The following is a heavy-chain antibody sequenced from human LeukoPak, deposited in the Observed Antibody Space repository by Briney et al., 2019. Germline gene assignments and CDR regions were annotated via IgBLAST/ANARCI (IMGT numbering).Heavy chain of an antibody. D-gene: IGHD2-21*02. CDR3: ARSGGDYIPFDY. CDR1: GGSISSGGYY. CDR2: IYYSGST. J-gene: IGHJ4*02. Sequence: SQTLSLTCTVSGGSISSGGYYWSWIRQHPGKSLEWIGYIYYSGSTYHNPSLKSRVTISVDTSKNQFSLKLSSVTAADTAVYYCARSGGDYIPFDYWGQGTLVTVSS. V-gene: IGHV4-31*03.